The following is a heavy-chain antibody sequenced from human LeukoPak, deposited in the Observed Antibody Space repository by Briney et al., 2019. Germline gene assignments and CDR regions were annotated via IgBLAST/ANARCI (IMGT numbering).Heavy chain of an antibody. V-gene: IGHV1-46*01. Sequence: ASVKVSCEASGYTFTSYYMHWVRQAPGQGLEWMGIINPSGGSTSYAQKFQGRVTMTRDTSTSTVYMELSSLRSEDTAAYYCARDGLAAFDIWGQGTMVTVSS. J-gene: IGHJ3*02. D-gene: IGHD5-12*01. CDR3: ARDGLAAFDI. CDR1: GYTFTSYY. CDR2: INPSGGST.